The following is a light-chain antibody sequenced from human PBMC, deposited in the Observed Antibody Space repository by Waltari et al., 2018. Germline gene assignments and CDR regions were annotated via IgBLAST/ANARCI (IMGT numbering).Light chain of an antibody. J-gene: IGKJ2*01. V-gene: IGKV3-20*01. CDR2: GAS. CDR3: QQYGSLPTT. Sequence: EIVLTQSPGTLSLSPGERATLSCRASQSVSSSYLARYQQKPGQAPRLLIYGASSRATGIPDRFSGSGSGTDFTLTISRLEPEDFAVYYCQQYGSLPTTFGQGTKLEIK. CDR1: QSVSSSY.